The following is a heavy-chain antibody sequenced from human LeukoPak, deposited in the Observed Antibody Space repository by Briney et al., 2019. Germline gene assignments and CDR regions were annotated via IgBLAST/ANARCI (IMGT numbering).Heavy chain of an antibody. D-gene: IGHD1-26*01. Sequence: SETLSLTCTVSGGSISSSTYYWGWIRQPPGKGLEWIGSIYYSGSTYYNPSLKSRVTISVDTSKNQFSLKLSSVTAADTAVYYCARASGSYYGGWFDPWGQGTLVTVSS. CDR1: GGSISSSTYY. CDR3: ARASGSYYGGWFDP. CDR2: IYYSGST. V-gene: IGHV4-39*07. J-gene: IGHJ5*02.